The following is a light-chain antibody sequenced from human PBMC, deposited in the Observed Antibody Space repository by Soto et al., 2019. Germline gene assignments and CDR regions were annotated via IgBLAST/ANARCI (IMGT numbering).Light chain of an antibody. Sequence: DIQMTQSPSSLTASVGDRVTITCRASQSISTYLNWYQQKPGKAPNLLIHGASSLQSGVPSRFSGSGSGTDFTLTINSLQPEDFATYYCQQSSITPLTFGQGTRLEIK. CDR1: QSISTY. CDR2: GAS. CDR3: QQSSITPLT. J-gene: IGKJ5*01. V-gene: IGKV1-39*01.